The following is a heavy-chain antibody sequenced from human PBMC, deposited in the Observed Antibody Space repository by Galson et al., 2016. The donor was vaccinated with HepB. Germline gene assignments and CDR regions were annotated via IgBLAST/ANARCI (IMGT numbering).Heavy chain of an antibody. CDR1: GGTFSIYA. V-gene: IGHV1-69*06. Sequence: SVKVSCKAPGGTFSIYAISWVRQAPGQGLEWMGGIIPIFGTANYAQKFQGRVTITADKSTSTAYMELTSLRSEDTAVYYCARGYTSGWYWFDPWGQGTLVTVSS. CDR3: ARGYTSGWYWFDP. J-gene: IGHJ5*02. D-gene: IGHD6-19*01. CDR2: IIPIFGTA.